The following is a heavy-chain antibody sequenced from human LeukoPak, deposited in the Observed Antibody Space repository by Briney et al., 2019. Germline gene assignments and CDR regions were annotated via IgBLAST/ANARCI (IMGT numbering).Heavy chain of an antibody. CDR2: ISYDGTNK. CDR1: GFTFSSYA. Sequence: GGSLRLSCAASGFTFSSYAMHWVRQAPGKGLEWVAAISYDGTNKYFADSVKGRFTISRDNSKNTLYLQLNSLRAEDTAVYYCAGLDTAIPDAFDIWGQGAMVTVSS. CDR3: AGLDTAIPDAFDI. J-gene: IGHJ3*02. V-gene: IGHV3-30*04. D-gene: IGHD5-18*01.